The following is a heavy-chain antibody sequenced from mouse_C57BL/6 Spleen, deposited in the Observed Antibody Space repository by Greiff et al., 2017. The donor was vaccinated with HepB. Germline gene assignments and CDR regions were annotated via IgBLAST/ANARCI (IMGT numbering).Heavy chain of an antibody. Sequence: QVQLQQPGAELVMPGASVKLSCKASGYTFTSYWMHWVKQRPGQGLEWIGEIDPSDSYTNYNQKFKGKSTLTVDKSSSTAYMQLSSLTSEDSAVYYWARYSSYGFAYWGQGTLVTVSA. CDR2: IDPSDSYT. CDR3: ARYSSYGFAY. V-gene: IGHV1-69*01. CDR1: GYTFTSYW. D-gene: IGHD1-1*01. J-gene: IGHJ3*01.